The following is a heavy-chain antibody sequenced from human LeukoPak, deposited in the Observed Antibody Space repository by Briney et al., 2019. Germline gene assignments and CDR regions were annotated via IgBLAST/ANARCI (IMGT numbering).Heavy chain of an antibody. CDR1: GYTLTELS. J-gene: IGHJ4*02. V-gene: IGHV1-24*01. CDR3: ATEPRTYYYGSGSYGY. Sequence: ASVKVSCKVSGYTLTELSMHWVRQAPGKGLEWMGGFDPEDGETIYAQKFQGRVTMTEDTSTDTAYMELSSLRSEDTAVYYCATEPRTYYYGSGSYGYWGQGTLVTVSS. D-gene: IGHD3-10*01. CDR2: FDPEDGET.